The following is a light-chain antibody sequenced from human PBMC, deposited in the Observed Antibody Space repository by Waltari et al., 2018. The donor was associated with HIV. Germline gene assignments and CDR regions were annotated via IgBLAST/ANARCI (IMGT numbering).Light chain of an antibody. CDR3: QQYNNSPT. V-gene: IGKV1-5*03. CDR2: KAS. J-gene: IGKJ1*01. Sequence: DIQMTQSPSTLSASVGDRVTITCRASQSISSWLAWYQQKPGKAPKLLIYKASTLESGVPSRFSGSGSGTDFTLTISRLQPDDFATYYCQQYNNSPTFGQGTKVEIK. CDR1: QSISSW.